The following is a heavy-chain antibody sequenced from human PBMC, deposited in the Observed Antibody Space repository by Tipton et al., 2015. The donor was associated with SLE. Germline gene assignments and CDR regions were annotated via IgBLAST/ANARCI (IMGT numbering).Heavy chain of an antibody. J-gene: IGHJ4*02. V-gene: IGHV3-64*02. Sequence: SLRLSCVGSGFSFRNYAMHWVRQAPGKGLEFVSAISSNGLSTYYADSAKGRFIISRDVSKNTLYLQMGSLRGEDMAVYYCAREAYSSSSGDYLDYWGQGTLVTVSS. CDR1: GFSFRNYA. CDR3: AREAYSSSSGDYLDY. D-gene: IGHD6-6*01. CDR2: ISSNGLST.